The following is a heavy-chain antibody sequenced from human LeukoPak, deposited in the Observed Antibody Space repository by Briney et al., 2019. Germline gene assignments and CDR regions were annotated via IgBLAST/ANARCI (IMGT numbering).Heavy chain of an antibody. CDR1: GFTFSSYS. D-gene: IGHD1-14*01. Sequence: GGSLRLSCAASGFTFSSYSMNWIRQAPGKGLEWVSSISSSTSYIYYADSVKGRFTISKDNAKNSLYLQMNSLRVEDTAIYYRARDKAEPPATGGFDYWGQGTLVTVSS. CDR2: ISSSTSYI. V-gene: IGHV3-21*01. CDR3: ARDKAEPPATGGFDY. J-gene: IGHJ4*02.